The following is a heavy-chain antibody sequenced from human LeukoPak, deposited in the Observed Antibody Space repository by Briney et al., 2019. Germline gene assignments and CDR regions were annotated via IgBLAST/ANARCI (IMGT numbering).Heavy chain of an antibody. D-gene: IGHD3-3*01. V-gene: IGHV1-2*02. CDR2: INPNSGGT. CDR1: GYTXTGYY. Sequence: ASVKVSCKASGYTXTGYYMHWVRQAPGQGLEWMGWINPNSGGTNYAQKFQGRVTMTRDTSISTAYMELSRLRSDDTAVYYCARGEPPVLRFLEWLLENNWFDPWGQGTLVTVSS. CDR3: ARGEPPVLRFLEWLLENNWFDP. J-gene: IGHJ5*02.